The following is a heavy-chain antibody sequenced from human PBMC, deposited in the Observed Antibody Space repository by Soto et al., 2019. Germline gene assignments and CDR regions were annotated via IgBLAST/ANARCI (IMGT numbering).Heavy chain of an antibody. D-gene: IGHD3-10*01. V-gene: IGHV4-39*01. CDR1: GGSISSSSYY. CDR3: ASLWFGESHYYYYGMDV. Sequence: SETLSLTCTVSGGSISSSSYYWGWIRQPPGKGLEWIGSIYYSGSTYYNPSLKSRVTISVDTSKNQFSLKLSSVTAADTAVYYCASLWFGESHYYYYGMDVWGQGTTVTVSS. CDR2: IYYSGST. J-gene: IGHJ6*02.